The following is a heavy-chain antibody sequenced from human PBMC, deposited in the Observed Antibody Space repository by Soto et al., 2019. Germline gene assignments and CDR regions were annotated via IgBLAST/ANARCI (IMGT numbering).Heavy chain of an antibody. CDR2: IYDSGST. V-gene: IGHV4-59*08. Sequence: NPSETLSLTCTVSGGSISSSYWSWIRQPPGKGLEWIGYIYDSGSTYYNSSLKSRVTMSVDTSKNQFSLKLSSVTAADTAVYYYARQLIYWGQGTPVTVSS. CDR3: ARQLIY. CDR1: GGSISSSY. D-gene: IGHD6-13*01. J-gene: IGHJ4*02.